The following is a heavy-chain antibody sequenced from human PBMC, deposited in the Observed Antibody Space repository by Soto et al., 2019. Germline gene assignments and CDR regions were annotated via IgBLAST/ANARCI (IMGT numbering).Heavy chain of an antibody. CDR2: INPNSGGT. V-gene: IGHV1-2*04. CDR1: GYTFTGYY. D-gene: IGHD6-13*01. CDR3: ARGPIAAALVPNYYYGMDV. J-gene: IGHJ6*02. Sequence: VASVKVSCKASGYTFTGYYMHWVRQAPGQGLEWMGWINPNSGGTNYAQKFQGWVTMTRDTSISTAYMELSRLRSDDTAVYYCARGPIAAALVPNYYYGMDVWGQGTTVTSP.